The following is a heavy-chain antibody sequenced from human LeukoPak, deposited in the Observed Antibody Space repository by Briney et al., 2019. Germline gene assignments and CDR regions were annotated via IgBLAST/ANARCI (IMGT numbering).Heavy chain of an antibody. CDR2: ISSSSSYI. D-gene: IGHD3-10*01. V-gene: IGHV3-21*01. CDR1: GFTFSSYS. CDR3: ASSTFGANDAFDI. Sequence: PGASLRLSCAASGFTFSSYSMNWVRQAPGKGLEWVSSISSSSSYIYYADSVKGRFAISRDNAKNSLYLQMNSLRAEDTAVYYCASSTFGANDAFDIWGQGTMVTVSS. J-gene: IGHJ3*02.